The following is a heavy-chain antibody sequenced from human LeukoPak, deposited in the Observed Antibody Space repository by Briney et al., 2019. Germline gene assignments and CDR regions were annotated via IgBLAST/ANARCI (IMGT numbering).Heavy chain of an antibody. Sequence: GGSLRLSCTASGFTFNNAWMSWVRQAPGKGLEWVGRIRSKTDGGTIDYAAPMKGRFTISRDDSKNTLYLQMNSLKTEDTAVYFCTYSSWLTVDWFDPWGQGTLVTVSS. CDR3: TYSSWLTVDWFDP. D-gene: IGHD6-13*01. J-gene: IGHJ5*02. CDR2: IRSKTDGGTI. V-gene: IGHV3-15*01. CDR1: GFTFNNAW.